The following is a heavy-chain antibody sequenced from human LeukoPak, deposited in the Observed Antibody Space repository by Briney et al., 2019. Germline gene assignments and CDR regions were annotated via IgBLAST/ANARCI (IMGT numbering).Heavy chain of an antibody. CDR1: GGSISSYY. J-gene: IGHJ6*03. Sequence: SETLSLTCTVSGGSISSYYWSWIRQPPGKGLEWIGYISYSGSTNYNPSLKSRVTISVDTSKNQFSLKLSSVTAADTAVYYCARPMLVPPYYYYMDVWGKGTTVTVSS. D-gene: IGHD6-13*01. CDR3: ARPMLVPPYYYYMDV. V-gene: IGHV4-59*08. CDR2: ISYSGST.